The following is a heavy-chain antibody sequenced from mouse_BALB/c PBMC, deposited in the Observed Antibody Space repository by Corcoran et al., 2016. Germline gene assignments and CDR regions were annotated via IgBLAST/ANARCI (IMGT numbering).Heavy chain of an antibody. CDR1: GYTFSSYW. J-gene: IGHJ3*01. CDR3: GRRGNCEGFAY. V-gene: IGHV1-9*01. CDR2: ILPGSGST. D-gene: IGHD2-1*01. Sequence: QVQLQQSGAELMKPGASVKISCKATGYTFSSYWIEWVKQRPGHGLEWIGEILPGSGSTNYNEKFKGKATLTSDKSSSTAYMELSSLTSEDSAVYYCGRRGNCEGFAYWGQGTLVTVSA.